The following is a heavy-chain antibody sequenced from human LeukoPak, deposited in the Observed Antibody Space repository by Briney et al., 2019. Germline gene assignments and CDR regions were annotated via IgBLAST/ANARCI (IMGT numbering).Heavy chain of an antibody. Sequence: PSETLSLTWTVSGGSISSYYWSWIRQPPGKGLEWIGYIYYSGSTNYNPSLKSRVTISVDTSKNQFSLKLSSVTAADTAVYYCARYYYDSSGYYYPRRAFDIWGQGTMVTVSS. V-gene: IGHV4-59*01. CDR2: IYYSGST. CDR1: GGSISSYY. D-gene: IGHD3-22*01. J-gene: IGHJ3*02. CDR3: ARYYYDSSGYYYPRRAFDI.